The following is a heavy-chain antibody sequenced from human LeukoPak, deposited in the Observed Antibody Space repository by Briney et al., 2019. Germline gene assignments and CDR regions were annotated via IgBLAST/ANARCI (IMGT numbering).Heavy chain of an antibody. CDR2: ISSGSSYI. CDR1: GFTFSSYR. J-gene: IGHJ3*02. CDR3: ARDGASAGYYGFDI. V-gene: IGHV3-21*01. Sequence: GGSLRLSCAASGFTFSSYRMNWVRQAPGKGLEWVSSISSGSSYIYYADSVKGRFTISRDNAKNSLYLQMNSLRAEDTAVYYCARDGASAGYYGFDIWGQGTMVTVS. D-gene: IGHD3-22*01.